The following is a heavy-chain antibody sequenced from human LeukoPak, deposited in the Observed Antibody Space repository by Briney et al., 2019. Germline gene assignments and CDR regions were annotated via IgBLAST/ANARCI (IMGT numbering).Heavy chain of an antibody. V-gene: IGHV3-23*01. J-gene: IGHJ4*02. CDR2: ISGSGGST. CDR1: GFTFSSYA. Sequence: HPGGSLRLSCAASGFTFSSYAMTWVHQAPGKGLEWVSIISGSGGSTYYADSVKGRFTISRDNAKSSLYLQMNSLRAEDTAVYYCARDRVSPKFTYGGNAHFDYWGQGTLVTVSS. CDR3: ARDRVSPKFTYGGNAHFDY. D-gene: IGHD4-23*01.